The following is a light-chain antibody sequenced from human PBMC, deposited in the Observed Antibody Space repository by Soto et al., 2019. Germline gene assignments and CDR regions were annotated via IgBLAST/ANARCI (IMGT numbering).Light chain of an antibody. V-gene: IGLV2-14*01. J-gene: IGLJ1*01. CDR3: LSYTTSGSYV. Sequence: QSALTQPASVSGSPGQSITISCTGTSSDVGAYNRVSWYQQRSGKAPKLMVYEVTNRPSGVSNRFSGSKSANTASLTISGLQAEDEADYYCLSYTTSGSYVFGTGTKVTVL. CDR2: EVT. CDR1: SSDVGAYNR.